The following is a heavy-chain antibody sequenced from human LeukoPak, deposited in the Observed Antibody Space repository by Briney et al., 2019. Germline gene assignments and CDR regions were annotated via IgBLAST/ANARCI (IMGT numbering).Heavy chain of an antibody. J-gene: IGHJ6*02. CDR3: ARDRGGSGSYFDYYGMDV. CDR1: GGSISSGGYY. Sequence: SETLSLTCTVSGGSISSGGYYWSWIRQHPGKGLEWIGYIYYSGSTYYNPSLKSRVTISVDTSKNQFSLKLSSVTAADTAVYYCARDRGGSGSYFDYYGMDVWGQGTTVTVSS. V-gene: IGHV4-31*03. D-gene: IGHD3-10*01. CDR2: IYYSGST.